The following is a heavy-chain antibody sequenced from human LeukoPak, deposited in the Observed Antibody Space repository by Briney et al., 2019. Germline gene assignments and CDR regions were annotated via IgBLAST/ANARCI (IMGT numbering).Heavy chain of an antibody. CDR3: ARQYYYDSRTFDY. CDR1: GGSISSYY. Sequence: SETLSLTCTVSGGSISSYYWRWIRQPPPKGLEGIGYVYYSWSANYHHSLKSRVTISVDKSKTRFSLNLSSATAADTAVYYCARQYYYDSRTFDYWGQGTLVTVSS. V-gene: IGHV4-59*08. J-gene: IGHJ4*02. CDR2: VYYSWSA. D-gene: IGHD3-22*01.